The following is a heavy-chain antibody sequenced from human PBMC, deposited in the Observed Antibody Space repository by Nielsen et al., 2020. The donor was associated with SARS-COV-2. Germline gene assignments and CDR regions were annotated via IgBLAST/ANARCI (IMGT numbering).Heavy chain of an antibody. V-gene: IGHV2-26*01. Sequence: WIRQPPGKAPEWLAHIFSNDEKSYSTSLKSRLTISKDTSKSQVVLTMTNMDPVDTATYYCARTYSSGYSNYFDYWGQGTLVTVSS. CDR3: ARTYSSGYSNYFDY. D-gene: IGHD3-22*01. J-gene: IGHJ4*02. CDR2: IFSNDEK.